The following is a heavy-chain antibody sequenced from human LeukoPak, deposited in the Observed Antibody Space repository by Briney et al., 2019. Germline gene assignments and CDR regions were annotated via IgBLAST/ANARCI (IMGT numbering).Heavy chain of an antibody. Sequence: HPGGTLRLSCAASGFTVSSNYMSWGRQAPGPGQELVSVIYSGCSTYYADSVKGRFTNSKDNSKNTLYLQMNSLRAEDTAVYYCARDGGGYSGYGDRVNYYYGMDVWGQGTTVTVSS. D-gene: IGHD5-12*01. CDR3: ARDGGGYSGYGDRVNYYYGMDV. V-gene: IGHV3-66*02. CDR1: GFTVSSNY. J-gene: IGHJ6*02. CDR2: IYSGCST.